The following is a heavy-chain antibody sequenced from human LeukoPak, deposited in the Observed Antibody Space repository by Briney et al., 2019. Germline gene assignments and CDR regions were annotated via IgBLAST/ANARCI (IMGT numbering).Heavy chain of an antibody. CDR1: GFTFSGSA. J-gene: IGHJ4*02. Sequence: GGSLRLSCAASGFTFSGSAMYWVRQASGKGLEWVGHIRSKTNSYATIYAASVKGRFTISRDDSKNTAYLQMNSLKTEDTAVYYCTRLHLGWGQGTLVTDSS. V-gene: IGHV3-73*01. CDR2: IRSKTNSYAT. CDR3: TRLHLG. D-gene: IGHD1-26*01.